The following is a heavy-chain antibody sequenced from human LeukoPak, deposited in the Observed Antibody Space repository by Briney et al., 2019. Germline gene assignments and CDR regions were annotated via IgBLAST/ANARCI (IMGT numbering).Heavy chain of an antibody. CDR1: GFTFSSHS. J-gene: IGHJ4*02. V-gene: IGHV3-48*01. D-gene: IGHD4-17*01. CDR2: ISSSSSTI. Sequence: PGGSLRLSCAASGFTFSSHSVNWVRQAPGKGLEWISYISSSSSTISYADSVKGRFTISRDNAKNSLYLQMNSLRGEDTAVYYCARGYCDWGYWGQGTLVTVSS. CDR3: ARGYCDWGY.